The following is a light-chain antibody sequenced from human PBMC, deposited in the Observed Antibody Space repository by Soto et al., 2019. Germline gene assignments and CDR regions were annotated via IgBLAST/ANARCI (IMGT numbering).Light chain of an antibody. CDR3: QHYNSYSEA. CDR2: KAS. V-gene: IGKV1-5*03. CDR1: QTISSW. Sequence: DIQMTQSPSTLSGSVVDGFTMTFRASQTISSWLAWYQQKPGKAPKLLIYKASTLKSGVPSRFSGSGSGTEFTLTISSLQPDDFATYYCQHYNSYSEAFGQGTKVDIK. J-gene: IGKJ1*01.